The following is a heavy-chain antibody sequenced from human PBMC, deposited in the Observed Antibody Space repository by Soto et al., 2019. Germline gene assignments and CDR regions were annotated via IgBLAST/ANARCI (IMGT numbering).Heavy chain of an antibody. CDR3: ARHIAVAGTRGFDY. V-gene: IGHV4-4*02. D-gene: IGHD6-19*01. J-gene: IGHJ4*02. CDR2: IFQSGTT. Sequence: QVELQESGPGLVKTSGALSLTCAVSGGSISSGHWWSWVRQPPGEGLDWIGEIFQSGTTNYNPSVESRVIISMDKSKNQFSLEVISVTAADTAVYFCARHIAVAGTRGFDYWGQGTLVTVSS. CDR1: GGSISSGHW.